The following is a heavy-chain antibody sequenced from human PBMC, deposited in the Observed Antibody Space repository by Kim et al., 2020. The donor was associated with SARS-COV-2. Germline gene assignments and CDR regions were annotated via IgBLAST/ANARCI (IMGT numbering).Heavy chain of an antibody. V-gene: IGHV3-23*01. Sequence: GVSLRLSCAASGFTFSSYAMSWVRQAPGKGLEWVSAISGSGGSTYYADSVKGRFTISRDNSKNTLYLQMNSLRAEDTAVYYCAKIGMIVVPAAIDYFDYWGQGTLVTVSS. D-gene: IGHD2-2*01. CDR1: GFTFSSYA. J-gene: IGHJ4*02. CDR3: AKIGMIVVPAAIDYFDY. CDR2: ISGSGGST.